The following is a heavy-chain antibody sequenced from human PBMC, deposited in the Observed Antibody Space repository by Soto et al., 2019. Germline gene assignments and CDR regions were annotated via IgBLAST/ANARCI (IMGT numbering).Heavy chain of an antibody. D-gene: IGHD1-26*01. CDR1: VGSINSAGNY. J-gene: IGHJ4*02. CDR2: IYYTGGT. V-gene: IGHV4-31*03. CDR3: AREIDSNSDPFDY. Sequence: SETLSLTCTVSVGSINSAGNYWNWILQHPGKGLEWIGFIYYTGGTSYSPSLKSRVTISLDTSKNQFSLKLSSVTAADTAVYYRAREIDSNSDPFDYWGQQTPVSVSS.